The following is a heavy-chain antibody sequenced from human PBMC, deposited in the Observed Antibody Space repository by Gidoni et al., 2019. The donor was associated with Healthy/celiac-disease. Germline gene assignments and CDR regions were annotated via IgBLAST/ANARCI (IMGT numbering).Heavy chain of an antibody. V-gene: IGHV4-39*01. CDR1: GGSISSSSYS. CDR2: IYYSGST. CDR3: ARPGKQYDNWFDP. Sequence: QLQLQESGPGLVKPSETLSLPCTVSGGSISSSSYSWGWIRQPPGKGLEWIGSIYYSGSTYYNPSLKSRVTISVDTSKNQFSLKLSSVTAADTAVYYCARPGKQYDNWFDPWGQGTLVTVSS. J-gene: IGHJ5*02.